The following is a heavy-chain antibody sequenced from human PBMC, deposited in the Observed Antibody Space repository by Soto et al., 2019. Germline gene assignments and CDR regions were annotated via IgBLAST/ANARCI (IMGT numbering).Heavy chain of an antibody. Sequence: SETLSRGCTVSGGSIRSGDYYWSWIRQPAVRGLEWIGYIYYTGGTYYNPSLKSRVTISVDQSRHQFYLKLSFVTAEDTAVYSCARGGTMVRGVLYYLGQGTLVTVS. CDR1: GGSIRSGDYY. D-gene: IGHD3-10*01. CDR3: ARGGTMVRGVLYY. CDR2: IYYTGGT. V-gene: IGHV4-30-4*02. J-gene: IGHJ4*02.